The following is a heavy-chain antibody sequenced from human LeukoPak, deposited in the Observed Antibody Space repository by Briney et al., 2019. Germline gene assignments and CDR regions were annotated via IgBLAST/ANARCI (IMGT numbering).Heavy chain of an antibody. CDR2: ISSSSSYI. V-gene: IGHV3-21*01. Sequence: GGSLRLSCAASGFTFSSYSMNWVRQAPGKGLEWVSSISSSSSYIYYADSVKGRFTISRDNAKNSLYLQMNSLRAEDTAVYYCVRDINSDPTVIFDYWGQGTLVTVSS. J-gene: IGHJ4*02. D-gene: IGHD4-17*01. CDR1: GFTFSSYS. CDR3: VRDINSDPTVIFDY.